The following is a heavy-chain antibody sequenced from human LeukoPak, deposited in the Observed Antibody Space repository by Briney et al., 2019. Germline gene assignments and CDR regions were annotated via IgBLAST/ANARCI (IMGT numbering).Heavy chain of an antibody. CDR3: ARAGEGFGLDTSIDY. V-gene: IGHV1-46*01. D-gene: IGHD2-21*01. Sequence: ASVKVSCKASGYTFTSYYMHWVRQAPGQGLEWMGIINPSGGSTSYAQKFQGRVTTTRDTSTSTVYMELSSLRSEDTAVYYCARAGEGFGLDTSIDYWGQGTLVTVSS. CDR2: INPSGGST. CDR1: GYTFTSYY. J-gene: IGHJ4*02.